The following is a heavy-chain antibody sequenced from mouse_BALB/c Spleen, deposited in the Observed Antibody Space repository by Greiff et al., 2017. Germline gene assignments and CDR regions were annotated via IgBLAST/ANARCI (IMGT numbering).Heavy chain of an antibody. J-gene: IGHJ4*01. CDR1: GYSFTGYT. Sequence: EVKLMESGPELVKPGASMKISCKASGYSFTGYTMNWVKQSHGKNLEWIGLINPYNGGTSYNQKFKGKATLTVDKSSSTAYMELLSLTSEDSAVYYCARIYYYGSSYVQAMDYWGQGTSVTVSS. CDR2: INPYNGGT. V-gene: IGHV1-18*01. CDR3: ARIYYYGSSYVQAMDY. D-gene: IGHD1-1*01.